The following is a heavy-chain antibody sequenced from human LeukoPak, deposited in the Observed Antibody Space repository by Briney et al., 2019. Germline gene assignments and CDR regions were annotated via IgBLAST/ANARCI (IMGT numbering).Heavy chain of an antibody. CDR2: IYYSWST. CDR1: GGSISSSSYY. J-gene: IGHJ3*02. V-gene: IGHV4-39*01. CDR3: ARHGYCSSTSCPGDAFDI. D-gene: IGHD2-2*03. Sequence: PSETLSLTCTVSGGSISSSSYYWGWIRQPPGKGLEWIGSIYYSWSTYYNPSLKSRVTISVDTCKNQFSMKLSSVTAADTAVYYCARHGYCSSTSCPGDAFDIWGQGTMVTVSS.